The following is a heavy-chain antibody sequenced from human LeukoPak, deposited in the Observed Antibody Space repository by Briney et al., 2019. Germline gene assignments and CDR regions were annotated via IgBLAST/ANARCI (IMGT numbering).Heavy chain of an antibody. D-gene: IGHD3-22*01. Sequence: GRSLRLSCAASGITFEEHAMHWVRQAPGKGLEWVSGISWNSASIGYTDSVKGRFTISRDNAKNSLYLQMNSLRAEDTALYYCVSETYYYDSSGYHRYYFDYWGRGTLVTVSA. CDR2: ISWNSASI. J-gene: IGHJ4*02. CDR3: VSETYYYDSSGYHRYYFDY. V-gene: IGHV3-9*01. CDR1: GITFEEHA.